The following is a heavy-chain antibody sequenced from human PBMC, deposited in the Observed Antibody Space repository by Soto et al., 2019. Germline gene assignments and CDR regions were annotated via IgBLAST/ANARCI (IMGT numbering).Heavy chain of an antibody. CDR3: ARTRRAAAAGTGFDP. J-gene: IGHJ5*02. CDR2: ISAYNGNT. Sequence: GASVKVSCKASGYTFTSYGISWVRQAPGQGLEWMGWISAYNGNTNYAQKLQGRVTMTTDTSTSTAYMELRSLRSDDTAVYYCARTRRAAAAGTGFDPWGQGTLVTVSS. V-gene: IGHV1-18*04. D-gene: IGHD6-13*01. CDR1: GYTFTSYG.